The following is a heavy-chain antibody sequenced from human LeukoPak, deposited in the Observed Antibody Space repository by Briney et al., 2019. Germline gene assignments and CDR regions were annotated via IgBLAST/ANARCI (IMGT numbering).Heavy chain of an antibody. D-gene: IGHD3-22*01. J-gene: IGHJ6*03. V-gene: IGHV4-61*02. CDR1: GASINTAAYY. CDR2: LNTGGST. Sequence: TPSETLSLTCTVSGASINTAAYYWTWIRQPAGKGLEWIGRLNTGGSTTYNPSLKSRVTISVDTSKNQFSLNLTSLRAADTAVYYCAKDAAGGYYDSSGFGSYYYMDVWGTGTTVTVSS. CDR3: AKDAAGGYYDSSGFGSYYYMDV.